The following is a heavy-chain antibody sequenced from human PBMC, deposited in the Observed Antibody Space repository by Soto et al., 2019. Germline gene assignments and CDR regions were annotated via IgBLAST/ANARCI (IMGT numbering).Heavy chain of an antibody. CDR3: AKDLWEVVPAAMPLSGAFDI. Sequence: GGSLRLSCAASGFTFSSYAMSWVRQAPGKGLEWVSAISGSGGSTYYADSVKGRFTISRDNSKNTLYLQMNSLRAEDTAVYYCAKDLWEVVPAAMPLSGAFDIWGQGTMVTVSS. CDR1: GFTFSSYA. V-gene: IGHV3-23*01. CDR2: ISGSGGST. J-gene: IGHJ3*02. D-gene: IGHD2-2*01.